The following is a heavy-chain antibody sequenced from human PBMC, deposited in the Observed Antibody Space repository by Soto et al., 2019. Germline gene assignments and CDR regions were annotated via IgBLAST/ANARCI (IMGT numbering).Heavy chain of an antibody. CDR2: TKYSGST. CDR3: ARDYGGAWYFDL. V-gene: IGHV4-31*03. Sequence: QVQLQESGPGLVKPSQTLSLTCTVSGGSISSGGYCWSWIRQHPGKGLEWIGYTKYSGSTYYNPSLKSRVTISVDMSKNQFSLKLSSVTAADTAVYYCARDYGGAWYFDLWGRGTLVTVSS. J-gene: IGHJ2*01. D-gene: IGHD3-16*01. CDR1: GGSISSGGYC.